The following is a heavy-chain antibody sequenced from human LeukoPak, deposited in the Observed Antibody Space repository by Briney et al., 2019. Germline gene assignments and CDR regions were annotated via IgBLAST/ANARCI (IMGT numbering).Heavy chain of an antibody. J-gene: IGHJ5*02. CDR2: INPNSGGT. V-gene: IGHV1-2*02. CDR3: ARGGSGSYVYNWFDP. D-gene: IGHD3-10*01. Sequence: GASVKVSCKASGYTFTGYYMHWVLQAPGQGLEWMGWINPNSGGTNYAQKFQGRVTMTRDTSISTAYMELSRLRSDDTAVYYCARGGSGSYVYNWFDPWGQGTLVTVSS. CDR1: GYTFTGYY.